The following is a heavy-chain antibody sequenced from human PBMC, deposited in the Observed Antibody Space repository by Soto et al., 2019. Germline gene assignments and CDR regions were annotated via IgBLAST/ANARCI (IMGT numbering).Heavy chain of an antibody. CDR3: ARDRLRGYDNSGFYS. V-gene: IGHV1-18*01. J-gene: IGHJ5*02. D-gene: IGHD3-22*01. Sequence: QIQLVQSGPELRKPGASVKVSCQASGYSFSYYGIHWLRQAPGQGLEWIGWINPFNGNRNFAQKFDERVTMSTATSTNTIFMELRSLKSDDTAIYFCARDRLRGYDNSGFYSWGQGTLVTVSS. CDR1: GYSFSYYG. CDR2: INPFNGNR.